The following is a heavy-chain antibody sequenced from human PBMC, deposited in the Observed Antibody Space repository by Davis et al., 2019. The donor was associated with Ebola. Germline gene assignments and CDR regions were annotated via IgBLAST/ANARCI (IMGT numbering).Heavy chain of an antibody. CDR2: IYHTGST. CDR3: ARNGGIIDSYGPYYFDF. D-gene: IGHD5-18*01. CDR1: GASISSGGSS. V-gene: IGHV4-30-2*01. Sequence: MPSETLSLTCSVSGASISSGGSSWSWIRQPPGKGLEWIGYIYHTGSTYYDPSLKSRVTISLDRSKNQFSLKLTSVTAADTAVYYCARNGGIIDSYGPYYFDFWGQGTLVTVSS. J-gene: IGHJ4*02.